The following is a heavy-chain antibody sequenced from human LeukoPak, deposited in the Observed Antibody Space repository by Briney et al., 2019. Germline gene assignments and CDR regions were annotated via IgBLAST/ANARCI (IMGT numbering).Heavy chain of an antibody. D-gene: IGHD5-24*01. Sequence: ASVKVSCKASGYIFTNYYIHWVRQAPGQGLEWMGLINPSNHRTNYAQRFQGRVTMTRDMSTSTVYMELSSLRSEDTAVYYCARVRDGYNDAYDIWGQGTMVTVHS. CDR3: ARVRDGYNDAYDI. CDR2: INPSNHRT. J-gene: IGHJ3*02. V-gene: IGHV1-46*01. CDR1: GYIFTNYY.